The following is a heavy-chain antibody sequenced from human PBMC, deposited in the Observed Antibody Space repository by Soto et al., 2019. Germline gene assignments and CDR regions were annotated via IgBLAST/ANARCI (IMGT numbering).Heavy chain of an antibody. D-gene: IGHD2-21*01. CDR1: GGSIDSGDYY. J-gene: IGHJ5*02. Sequence: SETLSLTCTVSGGSIDSGDYYWSWLRQPPGQELEWIGYVYYSGTTNSNPFLKSRVTSSLNKTKKQYPLKMNSVTAADAAVYFCAGDVIAPPNCFDLWGRGTLVTVSS. CDR3: AGDVIAPPNCFDL. CDR2: VYYSGTT. V-gene: IGHV4-61*08.